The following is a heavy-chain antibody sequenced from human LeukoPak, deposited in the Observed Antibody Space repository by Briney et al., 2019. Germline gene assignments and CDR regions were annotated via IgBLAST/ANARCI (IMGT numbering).Heavy chain of an antibody. J-gene: IGHJ4*02. Sequence: GGSLRLSCAASGFTFSSYSMNWVRQAPGKGLEWVSSISSSSSYIYYADSVKGRFTISRDNAKNSLYLQMNSLRAEDTAVYYCARDLIDSSGCYCDYWGQGTLVTVSS. CDR1: GFTFSSYS. D-gene: IGHD3-22*01. CDR3: ARDLIDSSGCYCDY. V-gene: IGHV3-21*01. CDR2: ISSSSSYI.